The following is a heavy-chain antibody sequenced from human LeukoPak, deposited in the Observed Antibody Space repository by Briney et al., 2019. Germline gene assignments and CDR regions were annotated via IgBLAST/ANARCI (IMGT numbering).Heavy chain of an antibody. J-gene: IGHJ4*02. CDR2: INHSGST. Sequence: SETLSLTCAVYGGSFSGYYWSWIRQPLGKGLEWIGEINHSGSTNYNPSLKSRVTISVDTSKNQFSLKLSSVTAADTAVYYCARYYYDSSGYRDYWGQGTLVTVSS. CDR1: GGSFSGYY. CDR3: ARYYYDSSGYRDY. V-gene: IGHV4-34*01. D-gene: IGHD3-22*01.